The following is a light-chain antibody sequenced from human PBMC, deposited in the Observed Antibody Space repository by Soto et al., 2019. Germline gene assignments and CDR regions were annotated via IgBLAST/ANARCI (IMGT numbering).Light chain of an antibody. Sequence: EIVLTQSPGTLCLSPGARATLSCRSSQSVSNNYLAWYQQKPGQAPRLLIYGASNRATGIPARFSGSGSGTDFTLTISSLEPEDFAVYYCQQRSNWPLSITFGQGTRLDIK. V-gene: IGKV3-11*01. CDR1: QSVSNNY. CDR2: GAS. J-gene: IGKJ5*01. CDR3: QQRSNWPLSIT.